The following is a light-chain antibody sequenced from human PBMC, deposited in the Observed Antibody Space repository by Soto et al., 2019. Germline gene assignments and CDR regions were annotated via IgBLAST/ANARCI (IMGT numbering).Light chain of an antibody. CDR1: QSVSSN. J-gene: IGKJ5*01. CDR2: GAS. V-gene: IGKV3-15*01. Sequence: EIVLTQSPATLSLSPGERATLSCRASQSVSSNLAWYQQKPGQAPRLLIYGASNRATGIPARFSGSGSGTEFTLTISSLQSEDFAVYYCQKYNNWPPITFGQGTRLEIK. CDR3: QKYNNWPPIT.